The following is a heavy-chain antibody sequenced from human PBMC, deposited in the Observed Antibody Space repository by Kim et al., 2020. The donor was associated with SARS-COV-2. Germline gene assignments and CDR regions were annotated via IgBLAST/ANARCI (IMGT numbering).Heavy chain of an antibody. J-gene: IGHJ3*02. V-gene: IGHV3-21*01. Sequence: GGSLRLSCAASGFTFSSYSMNWVRQAPGKGLEWVSSISSSSSYIYYADSVKGRFTISRDNAKNSLYLQMNSLRAEDTAVYYCARVYSSGYSRDAFDIWGQGTMVTVSS. CDR3: ARVYSSGYSRDAFDI. CDR1: GFTFSSYS. CDR2: ISSSSSYI. D-gene: IGHD3-22*01.